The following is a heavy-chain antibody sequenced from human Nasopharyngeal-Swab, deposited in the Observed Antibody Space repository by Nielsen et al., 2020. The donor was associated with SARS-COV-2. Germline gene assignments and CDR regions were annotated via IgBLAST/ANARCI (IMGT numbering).Heavy chain of an antibody. Sequence: ESLKISCAASGFTFSSYWIHWVRQAPGKGLVWVARIKSDGSSTNYADSVKGRFTISRDNAKNTLYLQMNSLRAEDTAVYYCARAYYFDSWGQGTLVTVSS. CDR1: GFTFSSYW. CDR2: IKSDGSST. CDR3: ARAYYFDS. J-gene: IGHJ4*02. V-gene: IGHV3-74*01.